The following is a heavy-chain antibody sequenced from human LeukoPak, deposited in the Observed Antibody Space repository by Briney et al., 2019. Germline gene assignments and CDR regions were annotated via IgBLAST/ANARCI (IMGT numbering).Heavy chain of an antibody. CDR1: GYTFTGYY. J-gene: IGHJ6*02. D-gene: IGHD6-6*01. Sequence: AASVKVSCKASGYTFTGYYMHWVRQAPGQGLEWMGWINPNSGGTNYAQKFQGWVTMTRDTSISTAYMELSRLRSDDTAVYYCARGFSSSSGPFLYYYGMDVWGQGTTVTVSS. CDR3: ARGFSSSSGPFLYYYGMDV. CDR2: INPNSGGT. V-gene: IGHV1-2*04.